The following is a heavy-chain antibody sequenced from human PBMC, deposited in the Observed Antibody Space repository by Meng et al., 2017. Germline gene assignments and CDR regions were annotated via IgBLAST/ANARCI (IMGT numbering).Heavy chain of an antibody. CDR3: ARVVYSSGWSFDY. CDR2: IWYDGSNK. D-gene: IGHD6-19*01. CDR1: GVTFSSYG. J-gene: IGHJ4*02. Sequence: LVESGGGVVQPGRSLGLSGAASGVTFSSYGMHWVRQAPGKGLEWVAVIWYDGSNKYYADSVKGRFTISRDNSKNTLYLQMNSLRAEDTAMYYCARVVYSSGWSFDYWGQGTLVTVSS. V-gene: IGHV3-33*01.